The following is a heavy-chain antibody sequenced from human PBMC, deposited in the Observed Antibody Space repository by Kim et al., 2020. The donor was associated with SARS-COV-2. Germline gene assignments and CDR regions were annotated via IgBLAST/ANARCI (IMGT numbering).Heavy chain of an antibody. D-gene: IGHD6-19*01. V-gene: IGHV3-9*01. CDR3: AKDIGSGVAVALYGMDV. Sequence: GGSLRLSCVVSGFTFDDYGMHWFRQAPGKGPEWVSAISLSGASIGYADSVKGRFTISRDNAKHSLYLQMNSLRAEDTALYYCAKDIGSGVAVALYGMDVWGQGTRVTVSS. J-gene: IGHJ6*02. CDR2: ISLSGASI. CDR1: GFTFDDYG.